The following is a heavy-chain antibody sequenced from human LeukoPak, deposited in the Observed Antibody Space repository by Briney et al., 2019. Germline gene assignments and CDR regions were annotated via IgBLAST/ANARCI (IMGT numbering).Heavy chain of an antibody. Sequence: ASVKVSCKASGYTFTGYYMHWARQAPGQGLEWMGWINPNSGVTNYAQKFQGRVTISVDTSKNQFSLKLSSVTAADTAVYYCARLRGWFDPWGQGTLVTVSS. CDR1: GYTFTGYY. D-gene: IGHD5-12*01. J-gene: IGHJ5*02. CDR2: INPNSGVT. V-gene: IGHV1-2*02. CDR3: ARLRGWFDP.